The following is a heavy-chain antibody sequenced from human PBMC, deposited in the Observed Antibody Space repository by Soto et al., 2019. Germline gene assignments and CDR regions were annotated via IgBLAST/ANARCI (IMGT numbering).Heavy chain of an antibody. CDR3: ARGIEGWYQGRYYYGMDV. D-gene: IGHD6-19*01. CDR1: GYTFTRDD. V-gene: IGHV1-8*01. Sequence: EASVKVSCKASGYTFTRDDIYWVRQAPGQGLELVGWMNPASGNTGSEQKFQGRVTMTRNTSITTAYLELSSLRSQDTAVYYCARGIEGWYQGRYYYGMDVWGQGTTVTVSS. CDR2: MNPASGNT. J-gene: IGHJ6*02.